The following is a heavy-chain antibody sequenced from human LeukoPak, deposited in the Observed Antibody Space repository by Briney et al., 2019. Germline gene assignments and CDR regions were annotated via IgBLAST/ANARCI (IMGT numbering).Heavy chain of an antibody. CDR3: ARDSSSWYGY. D-gene: IGHD6-13*01. CDR2: IKQVGCEK. J-gene: IGHJ4*02. V-gene: IGHV3-7*01. Sequence: GGSLRLSCAASGFTFSNFSMSWVRQAPGRGLEWVAAIKQVGCEKYYVDSVKGRFSISRDNAKNTLYLQMNSLRAEDTAVYYCARDSSSWYGYWGRGTLVTVSS. CDR1: GFTFSNFS.